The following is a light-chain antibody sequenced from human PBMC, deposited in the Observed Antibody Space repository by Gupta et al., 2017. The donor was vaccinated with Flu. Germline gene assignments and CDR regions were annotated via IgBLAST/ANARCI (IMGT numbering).Light chain of an antibody. Sequence: QSAMTQPASGSGSPGQSITISCTGTSSDVGGYNYVSWYQQHPGKAPKLMIYEVSNRPSGVSTRFSGSESGNTASLTISGLQAEDEADYYCSSYTSSSTWVFGGGTKLTVL. CDR3: SSYTSSSTWV. V-gene: IGLV2-14*01. J-gene: IGLJ3*02. CDR1: SSDVGGYNY. CDR2: EVS.